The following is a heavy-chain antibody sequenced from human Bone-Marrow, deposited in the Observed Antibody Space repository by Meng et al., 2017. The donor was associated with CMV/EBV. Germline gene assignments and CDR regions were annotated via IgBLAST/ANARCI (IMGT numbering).Heavy chain of an antibody. CDR2: ISYDGSNK. J-gene: IGHJ4*02. D-gene: IGHD3-3*01. V-gene: IGHV3-30*04. CDR3: ARALRLYYFDY. Sequence: LSLTCAASGFTFSSYAMHWVRQAPGKGLEWVAVISYDGSNKYYADSVKGRFTISRDNSKNTLYLQINSLRAEDTAVYYCARALRLYYFDYWGQGTLVTVSS. CDR1: GFTFSSYA.